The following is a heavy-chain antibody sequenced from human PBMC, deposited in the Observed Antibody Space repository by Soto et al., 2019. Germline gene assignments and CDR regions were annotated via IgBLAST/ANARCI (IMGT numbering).Heavy chain of an antibody. CDR1: GGTFSSYA. V-gene: IGHV1-69*13. D-gene: IGHD2-15*01. CDR3: ARDRVDCSGGSCASNWFDP. CDR2: IIPIFGTA. J-gene: IGHJ5*02. Sequence: SVKVSCKASGGTFSSYAISWVRQAPGQGLEWMGGIIPIFGTANYAQKFQGRVTITADESTSTAYMELSSLRSEDTAVYYCARDRVDCSGGSCASNWFDPWGQGTLVTVSS.